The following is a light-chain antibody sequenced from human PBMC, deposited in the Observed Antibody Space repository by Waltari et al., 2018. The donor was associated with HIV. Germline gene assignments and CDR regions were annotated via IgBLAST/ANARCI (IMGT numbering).Light chain of an antibody. J-gene: IGKJ1*01. Sequence: DTVLTQSPGTLSLSPGEKATLYCRASQNVYANDLAWYHQKPGQAPRLLLSGASDRAAGIPGRLGGSGSGTGFALTISKLEPEDFSVYYCQQYGDSPAFGQGTKVEIK. CDR3: QQYGDSPA. CDR1: QNVYAND. V-gene: IGKV3-20*01. CDR2: GAS.